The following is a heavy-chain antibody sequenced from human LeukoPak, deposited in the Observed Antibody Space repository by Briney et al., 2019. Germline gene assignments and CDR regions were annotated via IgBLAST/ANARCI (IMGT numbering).Heavy chain of an antibody. D-gene: IGHD3-9*01. V-gene: IGHV3-33*01. CDR1: GFTFSSYG. J-gene: IGHJ4*02. Sequence: PGGSLRLSCAASGFTFSSYGMHWVRQAPGKGLEWVAVIWYDGSNKYYADSVKGRFTISRDNSKNTLYLQMNSPRAEDTAVYYCARDWVFRYDILTGPFDYWGQGTLVTVSS. CDR3: ARDWVFRYDILTGPFDY. CDR2: IWYDGSNK.